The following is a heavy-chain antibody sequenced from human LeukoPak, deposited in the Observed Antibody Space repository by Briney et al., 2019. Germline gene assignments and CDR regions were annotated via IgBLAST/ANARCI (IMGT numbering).Heavy chain of an antibody. V-gene: IGHV3-30*04. Sequence: GGSLRLSCAASGFSLSHYAMHWVRQAPGKGLEWVAVTSYDGNEKFYADSVKGRFTISRDNAKNSLYLQMNSLRAEDTAVYYCARGRTPIRYFDWLLSRFDYWGQGTLVTVSS. J-gene: IGHJ4*02. D-gene: IGHD3-9*01. CDR1: GFSLSHYA. CDR3: ARGRTPIRYFDWLLSRFDY. CDR2: TSYDGNEK.